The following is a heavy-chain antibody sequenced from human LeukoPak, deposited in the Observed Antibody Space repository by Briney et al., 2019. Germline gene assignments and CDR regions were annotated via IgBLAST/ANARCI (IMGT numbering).Heavy chain of an antibody. CDR1: GYSISSGYY. CDR2: IYHSGST. Sequence: SETLSLTCAVSGYSISSGYYWGWIRQPPGKGLEWIGSIYHSGSTYYNPSLQSRVTISVDTSKNQFSLKLSSVPAADTAVYYCASQYYDILTGYYTGKYYFDYWGQGTLVTVSS. J-gene: IGHJ4*02. V-gene: IGHV4-38-2*01. CDR3: ASQYYDILTGYYTGKYYFDY. D-gene: IGHD3-9*01.